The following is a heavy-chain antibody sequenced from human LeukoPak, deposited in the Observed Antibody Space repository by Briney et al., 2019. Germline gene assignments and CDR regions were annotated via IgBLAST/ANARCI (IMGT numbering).Heavy chain of an antibody. D-gene: IGHD2-2*01. CDR2: IIPIFGTA. Sequence: GASVKVSCKASGGTFSSYAISWVRQAPGQGLEWMGGIIPIFGTANYAQKFQGRVTITADESTSTAYMELSSLRSEDTAVYYCARSPEYQLLSDEYFQHWGQGTLVTVSS. CDR1: GGTFSSYA. V-gene: IGHV1-69*13. J-gene: IGHJ1*01. CDR3: ARSPEYQLLSDEYFQH.